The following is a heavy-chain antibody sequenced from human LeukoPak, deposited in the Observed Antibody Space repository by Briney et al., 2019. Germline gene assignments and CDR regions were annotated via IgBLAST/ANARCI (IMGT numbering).Heavy chain of an antibody. Sequence: GASVKVSCKASGGTFSSYAISWVRQAPGQGLEWMGGIIPIFGTANYAQKFQGRVTITADESTSTAYMELSSLRSEDTAVYYCARVPSHMIVVPFDYWGQGTLVTVSS. J-gene: IGHJ4*02. D-gene: IGHD3-22*01. CDR2: IIPIFGTA. CDR3: ARVPSHMIVVPFDY. V-gene: IGHV1-69*13. CDR1: GGTFSSYA.